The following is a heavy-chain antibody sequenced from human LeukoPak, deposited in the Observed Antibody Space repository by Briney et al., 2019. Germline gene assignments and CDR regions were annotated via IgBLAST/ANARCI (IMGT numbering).Heavy chain of an antibody. D-gene: IGHD2-2*02. J-gene: IGHJ6*03. CDR1: GYSISNGYY. Sequence: SETLSLTCSVSGYSISNGYYWGWIRQPPGKGLEWIGHIYYSGTTTYNPPLKSRVTISLDTSKNQFSLKLSSVTAADTAVYYCARLSKGCSSTSCYRPNYYYYYMDVWGKGTTVTVSS. CDR3: ARLSKGCSSTSCYRPNYYYYYMDV. CDR2: IYYSGTT. V-gene: IGHV4-38-2*02.